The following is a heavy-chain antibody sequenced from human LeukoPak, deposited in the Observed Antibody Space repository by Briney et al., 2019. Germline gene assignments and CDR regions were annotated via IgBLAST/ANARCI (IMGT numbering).Heavy chain of an antibody. V-gene: IGHV3-21*01. D-gene: IGHD6-19*01. J-gene: IGHJ5*02. CDR3: ARGPSSGWYLKCWFDP. CDR1: GFTFSSYS. CDR2: ISSSSNYI. Sequence: GGSLRLSCAASGFTFSSYSMNWVRQAPGKGLEWVSSISSSSNYIYYADSVKGRFTISRDNAKNSLYLQVNSLRAEDTAVYYCARGPSSGWYLKCWFDPWGQGTLVTVSS.